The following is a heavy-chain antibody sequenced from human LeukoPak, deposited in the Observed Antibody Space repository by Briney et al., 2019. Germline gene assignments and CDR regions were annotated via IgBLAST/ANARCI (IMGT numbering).Heavy chain of an antibody. CDR1: GGSISSYY. Sequence: SETLCLTCTVSGGSISSYYWSWIRQPPGKGLEWIGYIYYSGSTNYNPSLKSRVTISVDTSKNQFSLKLSSVTAADTAVYYCARAAGYCSSTSCYYWFDPWGQGTLVTVSS. CDR2: IYYSGST. V-gene: IGHV4-59*01. CDR3: ARAAGYCSSTSCYYWFDP. J-gene: IGHJ5*02. D-gene: IGHD2-2*01.